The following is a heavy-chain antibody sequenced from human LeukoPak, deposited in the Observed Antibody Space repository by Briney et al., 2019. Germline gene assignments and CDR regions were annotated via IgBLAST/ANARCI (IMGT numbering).Heavy chain of an antibody. V-gene: IGHV3-30*04. D-gene: IGHD3-22*01. CDR3: ASGGYYYDSSGYSN. CDR2: ISYDGSNK. Sequence: GGSLRLSCAASGFTFSSYAMHWVRQAPGKGLEWVAVISYDGSNKYYADSVKGRFTISRDNSKNTLYLQMNSLRAEDTAVYYCASGGYYYDSSGYSNWGQGTLVTVSS. J-gene: IGHJ4*02. CDR1: GFTFSSYA.